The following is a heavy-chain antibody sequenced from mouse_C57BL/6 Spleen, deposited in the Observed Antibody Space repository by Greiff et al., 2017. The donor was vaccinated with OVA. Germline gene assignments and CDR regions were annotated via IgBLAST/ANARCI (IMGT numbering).Heavy chain of an antibody. D-gene: IGHD2-2*01. V-gene: IGHV1-55*01. CDR3: AISTMVTTAGLCYYAMDY. J-gene: IGHJ4*01. CDR1: GYTFTSYW. Sequence: VQLQQPGAELVKPGASVKMSCKASGYTFTSYWITWVKQRPGQGLEWIGDIYPGSGSTNYTEKFKSKATMTVATSSSTAYMQLSSLTSEDSAVDDCAISTMVTTAGLCYYAMDYWGQGTSVTVSS. CDR2: IYPGSGST.